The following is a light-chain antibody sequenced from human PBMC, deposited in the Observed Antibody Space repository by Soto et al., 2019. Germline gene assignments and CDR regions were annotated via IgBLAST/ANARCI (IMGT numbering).Light chain of an antibody. Sequence: STSTLSLSPGDRASLSRRASPTITSSFLAWYQQKPGQAPRLLISAASSRATGIPDRFSGSGSETDFTLTISRLEPEDFAVYFCQQYGSSPPTFGQGSKLDIK. V-gene: IGKV3-20*01. J-gene: IGKJ1*01. CDR1: PTITSSF. CDR2: AAS. CDR3: QQYGSSPPT.